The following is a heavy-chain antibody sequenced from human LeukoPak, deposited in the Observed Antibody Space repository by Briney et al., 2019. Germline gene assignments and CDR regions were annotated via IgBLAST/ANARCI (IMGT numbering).Heavy chain of an antibody. J-gene: IGHJ4*02. CDR2: ISGSGGST. Sequence: GGSLSLSCAASGFTFSSYAMSWVRQAPGKGLEWVSAISGSGGSTYYADAVKGRFTISRDNSKNTLFLQMNSLRAEDTAVYYCAKLASGWPYYFDYWGQGTLVTVSS. V-gene: IGHV3-23*01. D-gene: IGHD6-19*01. CDR3: AKLASGWPYYFDY. CDR1: GFTFSSYA.